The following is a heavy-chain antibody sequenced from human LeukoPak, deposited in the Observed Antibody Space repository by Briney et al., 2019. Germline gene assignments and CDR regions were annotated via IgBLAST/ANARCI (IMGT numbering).Heavy chain of an antibody. CDR2: INPSGGST. J-gene: IGHJ4*02. CDR3: ARDYGDYVEGALWY. Sequence: PVKVSCKASGYTVTSYYMHWVPQAPRQGLEEMRVINPSGGSTSYAQKFQGRVTMTRDTSTSTVYMELSSLRSEDTAVYYCARDYGDYVEGALWYWGQGTLVTVSS. D-gene: IGHD4-17*01. V-gene: IGHV1-46*01. CDR1: GYTVTSYY.